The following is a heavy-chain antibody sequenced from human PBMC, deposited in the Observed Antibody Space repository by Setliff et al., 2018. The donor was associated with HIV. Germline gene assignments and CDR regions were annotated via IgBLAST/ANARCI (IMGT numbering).Heavy chain of an antibody. V-gene: IGHV4-61*02. Sequence: PSETLSLTCTVSGGSITSGSYYWSWIRRPAGKGLEWIGRIYSNGRTTHNPSLKSRVTISRDTSENQLSLRLSSVTAADTAVYYCARGSYTVRIDYWGQGTRVTVSS. CDR3: ARGSYTVRIDY. CDR2: IYSNGRT. CDR1: GGSITSGSYY. J-gene: IGHJ4*02. D-gene: IGHD3-10*01.